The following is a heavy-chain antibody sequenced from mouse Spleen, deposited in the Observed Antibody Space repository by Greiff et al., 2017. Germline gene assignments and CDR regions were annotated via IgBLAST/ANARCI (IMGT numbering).Heavy chain of an antibody. J-gene: IGHJ2*01. D-gene: IGHD2-3*01. CDR3: TRYDGYLDY. V-gene: IGHV5-16*01. CDR1: GFTFSDYY. CDR2: INYDGSIT. Sequence: EVQGVESEGGLVPPGSSMKLSCTASGFTFSDYYMAWVRQVPEKGLEWVANINYDGSITIYLDSLKSRFIVSRDNAKNILYLQMSSLKSEDTATYYCTRYDGYLDYWGQGTTLTVSS.